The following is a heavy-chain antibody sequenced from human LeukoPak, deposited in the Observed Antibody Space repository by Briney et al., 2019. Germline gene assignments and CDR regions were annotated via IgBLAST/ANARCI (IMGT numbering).Heavy chain of an antibody. CDR1: GYTFIYHY. D-gene: IGHD1-26*01. CDR2: LSPNNGGT. V-gene: IGHV1-2*02. J-gene: IGHJ4*02. CDR3: ARALQVGATHYFDY. Sequence: ASVKVSCKASGYTFIYHYVHWVRQAPGQGLEWMGWLSPNNGGTKYAQNFQDRVTMTRDTSISTASMALSSLTSDDAAVYYCARALQVGATHYFDYWGQGTLVTVSS.